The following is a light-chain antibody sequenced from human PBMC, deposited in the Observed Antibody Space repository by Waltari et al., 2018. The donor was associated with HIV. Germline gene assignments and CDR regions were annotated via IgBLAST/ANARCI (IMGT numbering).Light chain of an antibody. CDR2: DKN. CDR3: GTWDRSLSAAV. J-gene: IGLJ3*02. Sequence: HSVLPQPPSVPAAPGQQVTTSSPGRTSHIGNDSVSCYQHVPGAAPSLLSSDKNKRPSVIPGRCSGSRSGTSATLGITGLQTGDEAHYYCGTWDRSLSAAVFGGGTKLTVL. CDR1: TSHIGNDS. V-gene: IGLV1-51*01.